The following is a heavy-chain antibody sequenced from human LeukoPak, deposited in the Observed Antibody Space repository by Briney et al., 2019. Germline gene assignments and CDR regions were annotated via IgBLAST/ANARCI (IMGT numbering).Heavy chain of an antibody. CDR2: IYYSGST. J-gene: IGHJ3*02. Sequence: SETLSLTCTVSGGSISTYYWSWIRQPPGKGLEWIGYIYYSGSTKYNPSLKSRVTISLDTPKNQVSLKLSSATAADTAVYFCARDKVGVPGAFDIWGQGTMVTVSS. D-gene: IGHD3-10*01. CDR1: GGSISTYY. CDR3: ARDKVGVPGAFDI. V-gene: IGHV4-59*01.